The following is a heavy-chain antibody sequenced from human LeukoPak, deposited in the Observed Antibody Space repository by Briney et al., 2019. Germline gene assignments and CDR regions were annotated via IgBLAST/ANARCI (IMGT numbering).Heavy chain of an antibody. CDR3: ARDYGDYIFSFDY. CDR1: GGSISSGSYY. CDR2: IYTSGST. V-gene: IGHV4-61*02. D-gene: IGHD4-17*01. J-gene: IGHJ4*02. Sequence: SETLSLTCTVSGGSISSGSYYWSWIRQPAGKGLAWIGRIYTSGSTNYNPSLKSRVTISVDTSKNQFSLKLSSVTAADTAVYYCARDYGDYIFSFDYWGQGTLVTVSS.